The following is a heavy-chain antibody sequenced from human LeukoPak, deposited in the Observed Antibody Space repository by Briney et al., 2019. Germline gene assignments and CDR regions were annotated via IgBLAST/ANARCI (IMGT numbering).Heavy chain of an antibody. D-gene: IGHD3-10*01. V-gene: IGHV4-59*01. CDR1: GGSISSYY. CDR2: IYYSGST. Sequence: SETLSLPCTVSGGSISSYYWSWIRQPPGKGLEWIGDIYYSGSTNYNPSLKSRVTISVDTSKNQFSLKLTSVTAADTAVYYCARDSYYYASGRYNWFDPWGQGTLVTVSS. J-gene: IGHJ5*02. CDR3: ARDSYYYASGRYNWFDP.